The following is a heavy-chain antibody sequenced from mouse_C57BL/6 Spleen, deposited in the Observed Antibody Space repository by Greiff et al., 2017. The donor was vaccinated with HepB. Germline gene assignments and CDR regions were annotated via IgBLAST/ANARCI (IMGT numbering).Heavy chain of an antibody. CDR2: IWSGGST. Sequence: QVQLKQSGPGLVQPSQSLSITCTVSGFSLTSYGVHWVRQSPGKGLEWLGVIWSGGSTDYNAAFISRLSISKDNSKSQVFFKMNSLQADDTAIYYCARTYYDYDGGSWFAYWGQGTLVTVSA. CDR3: ARTYYDYDGGSWFAY. CDR1: GFSLTSYG. J-gene: IGHJ3*01. V-gene: IGHV2-2*01. D-gene: IGHD2-4*01.